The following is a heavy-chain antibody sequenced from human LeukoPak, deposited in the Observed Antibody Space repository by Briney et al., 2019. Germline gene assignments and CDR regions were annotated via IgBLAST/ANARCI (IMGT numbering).Heavy chain of an antibody. J-gene: IGHJ5*02. Sequence: SETLSLTCTVSGGSISSYYWSWIRQPPGKGLEWIRYIYTSGSTNYNPSLKSRVTISVDTSKNQFSLKLSSVTAADTAVYYCAREGYGSGKFDPWGQGTLVTVSS. D-gene: IGHD3-10*01. CDR2: IYTSGST. V-gene: IGHV4-4*09. CDR1: GGSISSYY. CDR3: AREGYGSGKFDP.